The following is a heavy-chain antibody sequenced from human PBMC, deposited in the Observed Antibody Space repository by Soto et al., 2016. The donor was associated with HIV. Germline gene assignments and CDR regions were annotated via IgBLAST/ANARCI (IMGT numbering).Heavy chain of an antibody. Sequence: QVQLVQSGAEVKKPGASVKVSCKASGYTFTGYYMHWVRQAPGQGLEWMGWITPNSGDTTYAQKFQGRVTMTRDTSISTAYMELRRLRSDDTAVYYCAIRGYYFSGSQEAFDIWGQGTMVTVSS. V-gene: IGHV1-2*02. J-gene: IGHJ3*02. D-gene: IGHD3-10*01. CDR1: GYTFTGYY. CDR3: AIRGYYFSGSQEAFDI. CDR2: ITPNSGDT.